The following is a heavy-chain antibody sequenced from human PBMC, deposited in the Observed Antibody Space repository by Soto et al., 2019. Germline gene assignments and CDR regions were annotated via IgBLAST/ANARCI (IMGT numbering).Heavy chain of an antibody. Sequence: EVQLVESGGGLVQPGGSLRLSCAASGFTFSSNWMHWVRQAPGKGLVWVSRISSDGSDTSYADSVKGRFAISRDNAKNTVYLQMYSRRAEDTAVYYCASNWASGYWGQGTLVTVSS. D-gene: IGHD7-27*01. V-gene: IGHV3-74*01. CDR1: GFTFSSNW. CDR2: ISSDGSDT. J-gene: IGHJ4*02. CDR3: ASNWASGY.